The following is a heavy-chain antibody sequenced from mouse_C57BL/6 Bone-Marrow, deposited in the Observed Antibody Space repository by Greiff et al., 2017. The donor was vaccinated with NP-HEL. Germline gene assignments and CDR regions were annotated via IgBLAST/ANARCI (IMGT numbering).Heavy chain of an antibody. Sequence: QVQLQQPGAELVMPGASVKLSCKASGYTFTSYWMHWVKQRPGQGLEWIGEIDPSDSYTNYNQKFKGKSTLTVDKSSSTAYMQLSSLTSEDAAVDYCARTPGMAYWGQGTLVTVSA. CDR2: IDPSDSYT. CDR3: ARTPGMAY. V-gene: IGHV1-69*01. J-gene: IGHJ3*01. CDR1: GYTFTSYW.